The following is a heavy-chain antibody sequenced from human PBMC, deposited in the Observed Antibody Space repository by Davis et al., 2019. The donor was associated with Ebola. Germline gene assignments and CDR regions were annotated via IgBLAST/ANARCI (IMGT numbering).Heavy chain of an antibody. J-gene: IGHJ4*02. CDR3: ARLEMATAIDY. Sequence: SETLSLTCTLSGGSISSYYWRWIRQPPGKGLEWIGYIYYSGSTNYNPSLKSRVTISVDTSKNQFSLKLSSVTAADTAVYYCARLEMATAIDYWGQGTLVTVSS. CDR1: GGSISSYY. CDR2: IYYSGST. D-gene: IGHD5-24*01. V-gene: IGHV4-59*01.